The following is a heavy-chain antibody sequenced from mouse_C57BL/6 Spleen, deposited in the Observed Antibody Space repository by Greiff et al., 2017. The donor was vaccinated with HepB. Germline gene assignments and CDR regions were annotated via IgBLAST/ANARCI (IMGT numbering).Heavy chain of an antibody. V-gene: IGHV5-9-1*02. CDR2: ISSGGDYI. J-gene: IGHJ4*01. CDR1: GFTFSSYA. D-gene: IGHD2-4*01. Sequence: EVQVVESGEGLVKPGGSLKLSCAASGFTFSSYAMSWVRQTPEKRLEWVAYISSGGDYIYYADTVKGRFTISRDNARNTLYLQMSSLKSEDTAMYYCTGYDYEGAMDYWGQGTSVTVSS. CDR3: TGYDYEGAMDY.